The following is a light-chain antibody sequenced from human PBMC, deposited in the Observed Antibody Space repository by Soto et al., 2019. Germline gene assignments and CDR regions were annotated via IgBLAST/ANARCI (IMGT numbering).Light chain of an antibody. CDR2: GAS. CDR3: LQDYNYPRT. CDR1: QEIRND. Sequence: AIQMTQSPSSLSASVGDRVTITCRTSQEIRNDVSWYQQKPGRAPKLLISGASSLQSGVPSRFSGSGSATDFTLTISSLQPEDFATYYCLQDYNYPRTFGRGTKVEIK. J-gene: IGKJ1*01. V-gene: IGKV1-6*01.